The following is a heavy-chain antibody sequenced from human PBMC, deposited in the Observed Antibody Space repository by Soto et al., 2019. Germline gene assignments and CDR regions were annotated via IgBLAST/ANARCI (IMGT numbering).Heavy chain of an antibody. CDR2: IWYDGSNK. J-gene: IGHJ4*02. CDR1: GFTFSSYG. D-gene: IGHD6-19*01. Sequence: GGSLRLSCAASGFTFSSYGMHWVRQAPGKGLEWAAVIWYDGSNKYYADSVKGRFTISRDNSKNTLYLQMNSLRAEDTAVYYCAREAGLTLFDYWGQGTLVTVSS. CDR3: AREAGLTLFDY. V-gene: IGHV3-33*01.